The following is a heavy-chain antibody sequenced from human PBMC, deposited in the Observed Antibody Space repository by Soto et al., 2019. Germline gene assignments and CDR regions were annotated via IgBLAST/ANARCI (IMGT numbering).Heavy chain of an antibody. V-gene: IGHV4-4*07. J-gene: IGHJ5*02. CDR3: PGGQRFSGSFDP. Sequence: SVTLPLTCTVSGGAISGYYWPWIRQPAGKGLEWIGRIYSSGGTKYNPSLKSRVDMSLDMSKNQFSLRLNSVTAADTAVSYCPGGQRFSGSFDPWGQGTLVTFSS. CDR2: IYSSGGT. CDR1: GGAISGYY. D-gene: IGHD3-3*01.